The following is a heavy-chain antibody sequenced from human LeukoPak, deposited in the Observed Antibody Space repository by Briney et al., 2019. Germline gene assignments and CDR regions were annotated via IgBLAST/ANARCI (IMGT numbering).Heavy chain of an antibody. CDR3: VREATGYSFADY. Sequence: ASVKVSCKASGGTFSGYAISWVRQAPGQGLEWTGRIIPILGIANYAQKFQGRVTITADKSTSTAYMELSSLRSEDTAVYYCVREATGYSFADYWGQGTLVSVSS. V-gene: IGHV1-69*04. J-gene: IGHJ4*02. CDR1: GGTFSGYA. CDR2: IIPILGIA. D-gene: IGHD1-26*01.